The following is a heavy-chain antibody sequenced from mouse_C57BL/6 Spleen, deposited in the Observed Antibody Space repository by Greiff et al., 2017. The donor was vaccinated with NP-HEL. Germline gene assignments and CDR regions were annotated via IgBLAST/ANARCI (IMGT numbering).Heavy chain of an antibody. V-gene: IGHV1-54*01. J-gene: IGHJ2*01. CDR1: GYAFTNYL. Sequence: QVQLQQSVAELVRPGTSVKVSCTASGYAFTNYLIEWVKQRPGQGLEWIGVINPGSGGTNYNEKFKGKATLTADKSSSTAYMQLSSLTSEDSAVYFSAREGLGSYYFDYWGQGTTLTVSS. CDR2: INPGSGGT. CDR3: AREGLGSYYFDY. D-gene: IGHD3-3*01.